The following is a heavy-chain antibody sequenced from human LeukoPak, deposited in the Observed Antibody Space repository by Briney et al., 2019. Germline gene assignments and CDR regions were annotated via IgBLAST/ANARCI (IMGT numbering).Heavy chain of an antibody. V-gene: IGHV3-48*04. J-gene: IGHJ4*02. Sequence: GGSLRLSCAASGFTFSSYSMNWVRQAPGKGLEWVSYISSSSSTIYYADSVKGRFTISRDNARNSLYLQLNSLRGEDTAVYYCARENNGDRYYFDCWGQGALVTVS. CDR2: ISSSSSTI. CDR3: ARENNGDRYYFDC. CDR1: GFTFSSYS. D-gene: IGHD2-8*01.